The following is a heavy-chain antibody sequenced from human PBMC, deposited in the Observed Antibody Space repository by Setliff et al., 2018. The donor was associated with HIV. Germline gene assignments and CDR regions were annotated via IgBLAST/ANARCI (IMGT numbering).Heavy chain of an antibody. D-gene: IGHD6-13*01. CDR1: GGSISSSSYY. V-gene: IGHV4-39*02. CDR3: AKEARGIPTTGTGY. CDR2: IYYTGST. J-gene: IGHJ4*02. Sequence: SETLSLTCTVSGGSISSSSYYWGWIRQPPGKGLEWIGTIYYTGSTYYNPSLKSRVTISVDTSKNQFSLKLSSVTAADTAVYYCAKEARGIPTTGTGYWGQGALVTVPQ.